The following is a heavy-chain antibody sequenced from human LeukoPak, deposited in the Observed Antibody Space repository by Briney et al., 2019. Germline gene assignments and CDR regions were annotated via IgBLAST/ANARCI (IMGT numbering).Heavy chain of an antibody. Sequence: PSETLSLTCTVSGGSISSGGYYWSWIRQHPGKGLEWNGYIYYSGSTYYNPSLKSRVTISVDTSKNQFSLKLSSVTAADTAVYYCARGLLFSWFDPWGQGTLVTVSS. D-gene: IGHD2-21*02. J-gene: IGHJ5*02. CDR1: GGSISSGGYY. V-gene: IGHV4-31*03. CDR3: ARGLLFSWFDP. CDR2: IYYSGST.